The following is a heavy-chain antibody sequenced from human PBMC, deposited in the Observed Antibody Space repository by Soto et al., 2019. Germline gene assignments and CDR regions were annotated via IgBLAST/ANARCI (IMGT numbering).Heavy chain of an antibody. CDR3: AREARGVISGMDV. V-gene: IGHV4-59*01. D-gene: IGHD3-10*01. J-gene: IGHJ6*02. CDR1: GGSISDKY. CDR2: ISHSGST. Sequence: PSGTLSLTCTDPGGSISDKYWSWIRQPPGKGLEWIGHISHSGSTNYNPSLKSRVTISVDTSKRQFSLKLSSVTAADTAVYYCAREARGVISGMDVWGQGTTVTVSS.